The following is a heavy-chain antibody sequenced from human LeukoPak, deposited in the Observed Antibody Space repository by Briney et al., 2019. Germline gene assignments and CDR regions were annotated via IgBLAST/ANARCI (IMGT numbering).Heavy chain of an antibody. CDR2: IYYSGST. V-gene: IGHV4-61*01. D-gene: IGHD6-13*01. CDR3: AGVGYSSSWPPDY. CDR1: GGSVSSGSYY. J-gene: IGHJ4*02. Sequence: PSETLSLTCTVSGGSVSSGSYYWSWIRQPPGKGLEWIGYIYYSGSTNYNPSLKSRVTISVDTSKNQFSLKLSSVTAADTAVYYCAGVGYSSSWPPDYWGQGTLVTVPS.